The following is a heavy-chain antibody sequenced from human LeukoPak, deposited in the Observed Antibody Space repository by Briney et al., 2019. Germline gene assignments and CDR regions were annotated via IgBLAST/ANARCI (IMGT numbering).Heavy chain of an antibody. D-gene: IGHD2-15*01. CDR2: INPNSGGT. Sequence: ASVKVSCKASGYTFTDYYIHWVRQAPGQGLEWMGRINPNSGGTNYAQKFQGRVTMTRDTSISTAYMELSRLRSDDTAVYYCARDPLGYCSGGSCFYLPGDYWGQGTLVTVSS. V-gene: IGHV1-2*06. CDR3: ARDPLGYCSGGSCFYLPGDY. CDR1: GYTFTDYY. J-gene: IGHJ4*02.